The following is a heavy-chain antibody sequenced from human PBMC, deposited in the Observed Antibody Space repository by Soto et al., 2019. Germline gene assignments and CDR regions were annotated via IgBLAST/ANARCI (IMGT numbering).Heavy chain of an antibody. D-gene: IGHD5-12*01. CDR2: ISGSGGST. CDR3: ANDRGRGYDWFDS. CDR1: GFTFSSYA. Sequence: EVQLLESGGGLVQPGGSLRLSCAASGFTFSSYAMSWVRQAPGKGLEWVSAISGSGGSTVYADSVKGRFTISRDTSKNSLILQKTSLRAEDTAVSSCANDRGRGYDWFDSWGQGTLVTVSS. J-gene: IGHJ5*01. V-gene: IGHV3-23*01.